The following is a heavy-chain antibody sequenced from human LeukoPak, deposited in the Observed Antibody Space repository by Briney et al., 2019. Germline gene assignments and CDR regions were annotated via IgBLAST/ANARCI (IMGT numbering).Heavy chain of an antibody. D-gene: IGHD3-10*01. CDR1: DGSFRGYY. CDR2: INHSGSN. V-gene: IGHV4-34*01. Sequence: SETLSLTCAVYDGSFRGYYWRWIRQPPGKGLEWIGEINHSGSNNYNLSLKSRVTISVDTSKTQFSLKLSSVTAADMAVYYCARGRNRITMVRGVIIPYYFDYWGQGTLVTVSS. CDR3: ARGRNRITMVRGVIIPYYFDY. J-gene: IGHJ4*02.